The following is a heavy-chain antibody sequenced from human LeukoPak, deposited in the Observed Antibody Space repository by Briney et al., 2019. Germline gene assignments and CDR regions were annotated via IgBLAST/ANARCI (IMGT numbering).Heavy chain of an antibody. V-gene: IGHV3-11*03. Sequence: GGSLRLSCAASGFSFRDYYMSWIRQAPGKGLEWVSYISSDSVFTNYADSVKGRFTISRDNSKNTLYLQMNSLRAEDTAVYYCAKRTSGSSWYSSDYWGQGTLVTVSS. J-gene: IGHJ4*02. CDR1: GFSFRDYY. CDR2: ISSDSVFT. D-gene: IGHD6-13*01. CDR3: AKRTSGSSWYSSDY.